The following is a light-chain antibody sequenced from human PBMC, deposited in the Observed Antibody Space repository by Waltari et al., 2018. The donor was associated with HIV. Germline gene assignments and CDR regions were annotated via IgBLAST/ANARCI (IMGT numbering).Light chain of an antibody. CDR2: EVS. CDR1: SNDVGTSNY. V-gene: IGLV2-14*01. J-gene: IGLJ2*01. CDR3: TSYSISSTLV. Sequence: QSALTQPASVSGSPGQSITISCTGTSNDVGTSNYVSCYQQHPGKAPKLMIYEVSNRPSGVSHRFSGSKSGNTASLTISGLQAEDEAHYYCTSYSISSTLVFGGGTKLTVL.